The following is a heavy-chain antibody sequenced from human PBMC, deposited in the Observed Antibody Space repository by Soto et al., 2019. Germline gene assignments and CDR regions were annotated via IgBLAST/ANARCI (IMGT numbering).Heavy chain of an antibody. D-gene: IGHD1-26*01. V-gene: IGHV3-30*18. CDR1: GFTFSSYG. CDR3: AKDLVGATSY. CDR2: ISYDGSNK. J-gene: IGHJ4*02. Sequence: PGGSLRLFCAASGFTFSSYGMHWVRQAPGKGLEWVAVISYDGSNKYYADSVKGRFTISRDNSKNTLYLQMNSLRAEDTAVYYCAKDLVGATSYWGQGTLVTVSS.